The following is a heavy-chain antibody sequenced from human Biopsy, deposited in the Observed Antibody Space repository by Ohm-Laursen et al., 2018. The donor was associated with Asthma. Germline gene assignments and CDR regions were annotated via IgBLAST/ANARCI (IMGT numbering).Heavy chain of an antibody. Sequence: SLRLSCAASGFTFSSYGMHWVRQAPGKGLEWVAVISYDGSNKYYADSVEGRFTISRDNSKNTLYLQMNSLRAEDTAVYYRASQSSGPDFWSGYYYFDYWGQGTLVTVSS. CDR2: ISYDGSNK. CDR1: GFTFSSYG. V-gene: IGHV3-30*03. CDR3: ASQSSGPDFWSGYYYFDY. D-gene: IGHD3-3*01. J-gene: IGHJ4*02.